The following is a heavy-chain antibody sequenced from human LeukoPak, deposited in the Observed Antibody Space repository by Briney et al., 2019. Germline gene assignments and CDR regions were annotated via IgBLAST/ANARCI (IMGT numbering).Heavy chain of an antibody. CDR1: GFTFGAYG. CDR2: IWYDGSNK. Sequence: TGGSLRLSCVASGFTFGAYGMHWVRQAPGKGLEWVAVIWYDGSNKLYGDSVKGRFTISRDDSKNTFYLQMNSLRAEDTAVYYCARESGAANDYWGQGTLVTVSS. D-gene: IGHD4/OR15-4a*01. V-gene: IGHV3-33*01. CDR3: ARESGAANDY. J-gene: IGHJ4*02.